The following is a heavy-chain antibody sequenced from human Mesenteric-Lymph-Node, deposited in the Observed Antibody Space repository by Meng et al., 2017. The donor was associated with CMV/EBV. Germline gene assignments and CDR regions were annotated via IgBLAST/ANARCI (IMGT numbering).Heavy chain of an antibody. Sequence: GGSLRLSCAASGFAFNTYGMHWVRQAPGKGLEWVAFIRSHGGNTYYEDSVKGRFTISRDNSKNTLFLQMNSLRAEDTAVYYCAKDRTGDYVLSGNWGQGTLVTVSS. CDR3: AKDRTGDYVLSGN. CDR2: IRSHGGNT. J-gene: IGHJ4*02. CDR1: GFAFNTYG. D-gene: IGHD7-27*01. V-gene: IGHV3-30*02.